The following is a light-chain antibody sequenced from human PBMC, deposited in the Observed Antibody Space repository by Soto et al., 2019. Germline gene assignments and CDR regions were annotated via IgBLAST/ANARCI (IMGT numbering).Light chain of an antibody. J-gene: IGKJ4*01. Sequence: ENVLTQSPGTLSLSPGDRATLSCRASESVSSTYFAWYQQKPGQAPRLLIYGASSSASGIPDRFSGSGSGTYFSLTIIRLEPEDFAVYYFQQYGSSPPDTFGGGTKVEIK. CDR2: GAS. CDR1: ESVSSTY. V-gene: IGKV3-20*01. CDR3: QQYGSSPPDT.